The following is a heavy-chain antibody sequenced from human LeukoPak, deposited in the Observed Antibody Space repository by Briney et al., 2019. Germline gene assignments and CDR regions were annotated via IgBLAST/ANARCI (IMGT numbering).Heavy chain of an antibody. J-gene: IGHJ6*02. D-gene: IGHD3-9*01. V-gene: IGHV3-23*01. CDR3: AKTYHDILTGYGYYGMDV. CDR1: GFTFSSYA. CDR2: ISGSGGST. Sequence: GGSLRLSCAASGFTFSSYAMSWVRQAPGEGLEWVSAISGSGGSTYYADSVKGRFTISRDNSKNTLYLQMNSLRAEDTAVYYCAKTYHDILTGYGYYGMDVWGQGTTVTVSS.